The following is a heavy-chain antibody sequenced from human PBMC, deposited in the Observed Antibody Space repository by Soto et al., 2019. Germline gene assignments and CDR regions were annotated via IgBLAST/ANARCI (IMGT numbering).Heavy chain of an antibody. J-gene: IGHJ5*02. V-gene: IGHV4-34*01. D-gene: IGHD3-16*01. CDR2: INRSGST. CDR3: ARGLLGGAAT. Sequence: QVQLQQWGAGLLKPSETLSLTCAVYGGSLSGYYWSWIRQPPGKGLEWIGEINRSGSTNYIPSRKSRVIISVDTSKTQFSLKLSSVTAADTAVYYCARGLLGGAATWGQGTLVTVSS. CDR1: GGSLSGYY.